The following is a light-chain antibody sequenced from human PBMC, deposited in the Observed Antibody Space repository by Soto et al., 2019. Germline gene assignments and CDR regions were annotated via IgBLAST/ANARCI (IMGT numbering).Light chain of an antibody. J-gene: IGKJ3*01. V-gene: IGKV3-20*01. CDR2: GAS. Sequence: EIVLTQSPGTLSLSPGERATLSCSASQSVSSSYLAWYQQKPGQAPRLLIYGASSRATGIPDRFSGSGSGTDFTLTISRLEPEDFAVYYCQQYGSSLPGFTFGPGTKVDIK. CDR1: QSVSSSY. CDR3: QQYGSSLPGFT.